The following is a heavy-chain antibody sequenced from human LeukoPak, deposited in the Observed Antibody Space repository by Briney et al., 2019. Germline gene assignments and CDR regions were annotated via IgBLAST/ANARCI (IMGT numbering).Heavy chain of an antibody. CDR1: GCTFTSYG. V-gene: IGHV1-18*01. CDR3: ARVVVPYYYDSSGYYRHFDY. D-gene: IGHD3-22*01. Sequence: ASVKVSCKASGCTFTSYGISWVRQAPGQGLEWMGWISAYNGNTNYAQKLQGRVTMTTDTSTSTAYMELRSLRSDDTAVYYCARVVVPYYYDSSGYYRHFDYWGQGTLVTVSS. J-gene: IGHJ4*02. CDR2: ISAYNGNT.